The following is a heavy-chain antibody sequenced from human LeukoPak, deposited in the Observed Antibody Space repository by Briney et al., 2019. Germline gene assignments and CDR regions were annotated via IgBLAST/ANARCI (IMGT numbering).Heavy chain of an antibody. CDR3: ARDSVEWYIFDY. V-gene: IGHV3-74*01. D-gene: IGHD3-3*01. J-gene: IGHJ4*02. Sequence: GGSLRLSCAASGFTFSSYWMHWVRQAPGKGPVWVARTNRDWSSTAYADSVKGRFTISKDNAKNTLYLLMNSLRAEDTAVYYCARDSVEWYIFDYWGQGTLVTVSS. CDR1: GFTFSSYW. CDR2: TNRDWSST.